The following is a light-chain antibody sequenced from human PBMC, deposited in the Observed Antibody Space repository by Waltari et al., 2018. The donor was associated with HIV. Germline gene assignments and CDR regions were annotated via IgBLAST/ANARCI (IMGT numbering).Light chain of an antibody. CDR2: SDN. J-gene: IGLJ2*01. Sequence: QSVLPQSPSASGTPGPRVPISCSGSSSNIGRYAVNWYQHLPGTAPKLLIYSDNQRPSGVPDRFAGSKSGTSASLAISGLQSEDEAEYYCATWDGSLSGGVFGGGTKLTVL. CDR3: ATWDGSLSGGV. V-gene: IGLV1-44*01. CDR1: SSNIGRYA.